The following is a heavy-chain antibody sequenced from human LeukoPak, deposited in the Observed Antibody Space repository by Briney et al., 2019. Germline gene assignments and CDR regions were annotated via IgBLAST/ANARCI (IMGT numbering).Heavy chain of an antibody. CDR3: ARISGSRAWDFDY. CDR1: AFTFSSYA. J-gene: IGHJ4*02. Sequence: GGSLRLSCAASAFTFSSYAMSWVRQAPGKGLEWVSTLHGSSDTTYCADSVKGRFTISRDNSKNTLFLQMNSLRAEDTAVYYCARISGSRAWDFDYWGQGTLVTVSS. CDR2: LHGSSDTT. V-gene: IGHV3-23*01. D-gene: IGHD1-26*01.